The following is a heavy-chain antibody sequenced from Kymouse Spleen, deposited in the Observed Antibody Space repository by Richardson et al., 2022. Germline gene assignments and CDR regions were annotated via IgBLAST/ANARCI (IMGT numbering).Heavy chain of an antibody. Sequence: QVQLVESGGGVVQPGRSLRLSCAASGFTFSSYGMHWVRQAPGKGLEWVAVIWYDGSNKYYADSVKGRFTISRDNSKNTLYLQMNSLRAEDTAVYYCARDWGGGSPRWYFDLWGRGTLVTVSS. D-gene: IGHD3-16*02,IGHD7-27*02. CDR1: GFTFSSYG. CDR2: IWYDGSNK. J-gene: IGHJ2*01. V-gene: IGHV3-33*01. CDR3: ARDWGGGSPRWYFDL.